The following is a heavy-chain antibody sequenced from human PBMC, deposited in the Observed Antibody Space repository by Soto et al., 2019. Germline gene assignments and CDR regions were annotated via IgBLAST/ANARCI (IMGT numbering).Heavy chain of an antibody. V-gene: IGHV4-30-4*01. CDR3: ARDGGYCSSNSCYKGIDY. D-gene: IGHD2-2*02. J-gene: IGHJ4*02. CDR1: GGSISSGDYY. CDR2: IYYSGST. Sequence: PSETLSLTCTVSGGSISSGDYYWSWIRQPPGKGLEWIGYIYYSGSTYYNPSLKSRVTISVDTSKNQFSLKLSSVTAADTAVYYCARDGGYCSSNSCYKGIDYWGQGTLVTVSS.